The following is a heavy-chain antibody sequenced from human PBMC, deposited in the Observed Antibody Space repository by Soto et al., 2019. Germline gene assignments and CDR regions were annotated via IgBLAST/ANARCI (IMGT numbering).Heavy chain of an antibody. D-gene: IGHD3-10*01. CDR2: IKQDGSEK. V-gene: IGHV3-7*01. CDR3: ARGPAALLWFGDPSNWFDP. CDR1: GFTFSSYW. Sequence: GGSLRLSCAASGFTFSSYWMSWVRQAPGKGLEWVANIKQDGSEKYYVDSVKGRLSISRDNAKNSLYLQMNSLRAEDTAVYYCARGPAALLWFGDPSNWFDPWGQGTLVTVSS. J-gene: IGHJ5*02.